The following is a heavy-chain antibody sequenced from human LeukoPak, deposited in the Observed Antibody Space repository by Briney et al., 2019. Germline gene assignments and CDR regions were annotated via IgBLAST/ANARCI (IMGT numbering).Heavy chain of an antibody. V-gene: IGHV4-4*07. J-gene: IGHJ5*02. CDR2: IYTSGST. Sequence: PSETLSLTCTVSGGSISSYYWSWIRQPAGKGLEWIGRIYTSGSTNYNPSLKSRVTMSVDTSKNQFSLKLSSVTAADTAVYYCARKVRSTTTFYGSGRSGRHTNWFDPWGQGTLVTVSS. CDR1: GGSISSYY. CDR3: ARKVRSTTTFYGSGRSGRHTNWFDP. D-gene: IGHD3-10*01.